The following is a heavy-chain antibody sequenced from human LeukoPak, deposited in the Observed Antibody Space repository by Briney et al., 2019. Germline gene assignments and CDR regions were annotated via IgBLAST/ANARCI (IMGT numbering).Heavy chain of an antibody. Sequence: EASVKVSCKASGYTFTGYYMHWVREAPGQGLEWMGWINPNSGGTNYAQKFQGRVTMTRDTSISTACMELSRLRSDDTAVYYCARAHGHDDRFLEWFSDYWGQGTLVTVSS. V-gene: IGHV1-2*02. J-gene: IGHJ4*02. CDR2: INPNSGGT. CDR3: ARAHGHDDRFLEWFSDY. CDR1: GYTFTGYY. D-gene: IGHD3-3*01.